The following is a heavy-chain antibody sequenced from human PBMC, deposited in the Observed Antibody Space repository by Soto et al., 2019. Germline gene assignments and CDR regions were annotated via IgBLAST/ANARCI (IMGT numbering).Heavy chain of an antibody. CDR3: ASGYCSSTNCYYGMDV. Sequence: QVQLVQSGAEVKKPGASVDVSCKASGYTFTNHYIHWVRQAPGQGLEWMGIIHPSGGSTRNAQKFQGRVTMTRDRSTSTVYMELSSLRSEDTAVYYCASGYCSSTNCYYGMDVWGHGTTVTVSS. D-gene: IGHD2-2*01. CDR1: GYTFTNHY. CDR2: IHPSGGST. V-gene: IGHV1-46*01. J-gene: IGHJ6*02.